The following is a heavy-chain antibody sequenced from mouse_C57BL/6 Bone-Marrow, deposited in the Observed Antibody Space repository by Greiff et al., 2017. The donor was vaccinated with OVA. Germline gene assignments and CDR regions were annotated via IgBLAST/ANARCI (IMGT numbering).Heavy chain of an antibody. V-gene: IGHV1-64*01. D-gene: IGHD6-2*01. Sequence: QVQLKQSGAELVKPGASVKLSCKASGYTFTSYWMHWVKQRPGQGLEWIGMIHPNSGSTNYNEKFKSKATLTVDKSSSTAYMQLSSLTSEDSAVYYCARKSNVSAWFAYWGQGTLVTVSA. CDR3: ARKSNVSAWFAY. J-gene: IGHJ3*01. CDR1: GYTFTSYW. CDR2: IHPNSGST.